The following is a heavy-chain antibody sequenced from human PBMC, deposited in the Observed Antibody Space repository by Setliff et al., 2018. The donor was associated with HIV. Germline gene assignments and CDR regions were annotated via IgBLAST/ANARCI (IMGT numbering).Heavy chain of an antibody. Sequence: SETLSLTCTVSGGPISSNSYYWGWIRQPPGKGLEWIGSTYHSGRTYYNPSLKSRVTISVDTPKNQFSLKLTSVTAADTAVYYCARDQPQDYDSLTGYYTGRYFDYWGRGTLVTGSS. CDR3: ARDQPQDYDSLTGYYTGRYFDY. V-gene: IGHV4-39*07. J-gene: IGHJ4*02. CDR2: TYHSGRT. CDR1: GGPISSNSYY. D-gene: IGHD3-9*01.